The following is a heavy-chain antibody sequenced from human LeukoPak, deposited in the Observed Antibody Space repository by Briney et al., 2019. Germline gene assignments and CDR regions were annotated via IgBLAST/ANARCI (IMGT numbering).Heavy chain of an antibody. J-gene: IGHJ4*02. CDR3: ASFGRITIFAVVIPHYFDY. Sequence: PSETLSLTCAVYGGSFSGYYWSWIRQPPGKGLEWIGEINHSGSTNYNPSLMRRVTISVDTYKNQFSLKLSSVTAADTAVYYCASFGRITIFAVVIPHYFDYWGQGTLVTVSS. CDR1: GGSFSGYY. D-gene: IGHD3-3*01. CDR2: INHSGST. V-gene: IGHV4-34*01.